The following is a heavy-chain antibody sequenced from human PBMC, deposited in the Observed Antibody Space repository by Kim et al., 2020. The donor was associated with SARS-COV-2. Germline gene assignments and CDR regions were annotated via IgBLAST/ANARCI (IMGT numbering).Heavy chain of an antibody. Sequence: ASVKVSCKASGYTSTKYGISWVRQAPGQGTEWMGWISAYNGNTNYAQKFQGRVTMTTDTFTTTVYMELRSLRSDDTAMYYCAGSPHYDSSGYKTYFDYWG. CDR1: GYTSTKYG. D-gene: IGHD3-22*01. V-gene: IGHV1-18*01. CDR3: AGSPHYDSSGYKTYFDY. J-gene: IGHJ4*01. CDR2: ISAYNGNT.